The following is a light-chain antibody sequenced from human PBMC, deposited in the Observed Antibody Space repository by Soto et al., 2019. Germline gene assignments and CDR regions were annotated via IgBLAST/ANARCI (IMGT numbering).Light chain of an antibody. CDR2: DVS. J-gene: IGLJ1*01. Sequence: QSALTQPASVSGSPGQSITISCTGTSSDVGGYNYVSWYQQHPGKAPKLMISDVSNRPSGVSNRFSGSNSGNTASLTISGLQAEDEADYYCSSYTSSSTLNYVFGTGTKMTVL. V-gene: IGLV2-14*01. CDR3: SSYTSSSTLNYV. CDR1: SSDVGGYNY.